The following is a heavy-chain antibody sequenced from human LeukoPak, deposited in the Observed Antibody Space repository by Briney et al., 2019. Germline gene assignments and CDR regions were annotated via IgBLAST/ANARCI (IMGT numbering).Heavy chain of an antibody. Sequence: GRSLRLSCAASGFTFNSYGMHWVRQAPGKGLEWVAVISYDGSNKYYADSVKGRFTISRDNSKNTLYLQMNSLRAEDTAVYYCAKDRITMIVVADPYYFDYWGQGTLVTVSS. V-gene: IGHV3-30*18. CDR2: ISYDGSNK. CDR3: AKDRITMIVVADPYYFDY. D-gene: IGHD3-22*01. CDR1: GFTFNSYG. J-gene: IGHJ4*02.